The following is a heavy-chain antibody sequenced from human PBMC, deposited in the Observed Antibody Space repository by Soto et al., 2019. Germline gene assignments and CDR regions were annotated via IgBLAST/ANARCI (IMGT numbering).Heavy chain of an antibody. Sequence: GGSLRLSCTASGFTLSSYSMNGVRQGPGKGLEWVSYISGSGSTLYYADSVKGRFTISRDNAKSSLFLQMNSLRDEDTAVYYCARGLPRYCSGGSCYLDSSWGQGTLVTVSS. CDR1: GFTLSSYS. V-gene: IGHV3-48*02. D-gene: IGHD2-15*01. J-gene: IGHJ4*02. CDR3: ARGLPRYCSGGSCYLDSS. CDR2: ISGSGSTL.